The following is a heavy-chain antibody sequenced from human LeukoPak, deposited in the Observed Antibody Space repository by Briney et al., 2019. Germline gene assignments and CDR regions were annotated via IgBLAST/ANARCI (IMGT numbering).Heavy chain of an antibody. CDR1: GYTFTGYY. CDR2: INPNSGGT. CDR3: ARGLEWFGELSTAFDY. J-gene: IGHJ4*02. V-gene: IGHV1-2*02. Sequence: GASVKVSCKASGYTFTGYYMHWVRQAPGQGLEWMGWINPNSGGTNYAQKFQGRVTMTRDTSISTAYMELSRLRSDDTAVYYCARGLEWFGELSTAFDYWGQGTLVTVSS. D-gene: IGHD3-10*01.